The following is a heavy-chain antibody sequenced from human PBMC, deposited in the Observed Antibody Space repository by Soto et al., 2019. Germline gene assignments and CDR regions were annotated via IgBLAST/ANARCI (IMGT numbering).Heavy chain of an antibody. CDR2: IIPIFGTA. J-gene: IGHJ4*02. CDR1: GGTFSSYA. V-gene: IGHV1-69*13. D-gene: IGHD2-15*01. CDR3: AREPRYCRGGSRYFLPGIDY. Sequence: SVKVSCKASGGTFSSYAISWVRQAPGQGLEWMGGIIPIFGTANYAQKFQGRVTITADESTSTAYMELSSLRSEDTAVYYCAREPRYCRGGSRYFLPGIDYWSQGNLVTVS.